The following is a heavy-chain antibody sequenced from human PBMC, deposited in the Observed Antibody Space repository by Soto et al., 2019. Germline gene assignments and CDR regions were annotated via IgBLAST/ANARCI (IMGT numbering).Heavy chain of an antibody. Sequence: PGGSLRLSCAASGFTFDDYGMSWARQAPGKGLEWVSGVNWNGGSTGYADSVKGRFTISRDNAKNSLYLQMNSLRSDDTAVYYCARARYGVGACDYWGQGTLVTVSS. CDR1: GFTFDDYG. J-gene: IGHJ4*02. D-gene: IGHD1-26*01. CDR2: VNWNGGST. CDR3: ARARYGVGACDY. V-gene: IGHV3-20*04.